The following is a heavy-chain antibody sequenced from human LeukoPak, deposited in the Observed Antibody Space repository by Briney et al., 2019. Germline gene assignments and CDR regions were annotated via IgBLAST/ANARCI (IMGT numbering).Heavy chain of an antibody. J-gene: IGHJ4*02. CDR3: ARAREGATLDY. D-gene: IGHD1-26*01. Sequence: SETLSLTCTVSGGSISTYYWSWIRQPPGKGLEWIGYIYYSGSTNYNPSLKSRVTISVDTSKNQFSLKLSSVTDADTAVYYCARAREGATLDYWGQGTLVTVSS. CDR1: GGSISTYY. V-gene: IGHV4-59*12. CDR2: IYYSGST.